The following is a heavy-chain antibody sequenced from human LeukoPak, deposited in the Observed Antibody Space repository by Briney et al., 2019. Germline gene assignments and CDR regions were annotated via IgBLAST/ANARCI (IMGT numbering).Heavy chain of an antibody. D-gene: IGHD3-22*01. V-gene: IGHV3-7*05. CDR2: IKQDGSEK. Sequence: GGSLRLSCAASGFTFSSYWMSWVRQAPGKGLEWVANIKQDGSEKYYVDSVKGRFSISRDNAENSMYLQMNSLRAEDTAVYYCARYYYDSSAHYPDYWGQGTLVTVSS. J-gene: IGHJ4*02. CDR1: GFTFSSYW. CDR3: ARYYYDSSAHYPDY.